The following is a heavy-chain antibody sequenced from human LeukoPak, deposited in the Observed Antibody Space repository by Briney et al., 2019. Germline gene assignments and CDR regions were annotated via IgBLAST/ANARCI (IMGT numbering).Heavy chain of an antibody. J-gene: IGHJ4*02. D-gene: IGHD3-3*01. CDR3: ARGDHAFWSGYSLDY. CDR2: IKQDGSEK. CDR1: GFTFSSYW. V-gene: IGHV3-7*01. Sequence: GGSLRLSCAASGFTFSSYWMSWVRQAPGKGLEWVANIKQDGSEKYYVDSVKGRFTISRDNAKNSLYLQMNSLRAEDTAVYYCARGDHAFWSGYSLDYWGQGTLVTVSS.